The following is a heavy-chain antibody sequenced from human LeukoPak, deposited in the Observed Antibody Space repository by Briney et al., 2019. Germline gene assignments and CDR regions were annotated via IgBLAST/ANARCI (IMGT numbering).Heavy chain of an antibody. CDR1: GYTFTSYD. J-gene: IGHJ5*02. CDR2: MNPNSGNT. CDR3: ARRYCGGGSCQRGVSFDP. D-gene: IGHD2-15*01. V-gene: IGHV1-8*01. Sequence: ASVKVSCKASGYTFTSYDINWVRQATGQGLEWMGWMNPNSGNTGYAQKFQGRVTMTRNTSISTAYMELSSLRSEDTAVYYCARRYCGGGSCQRGVSFDPWGQGTLVTVSS.